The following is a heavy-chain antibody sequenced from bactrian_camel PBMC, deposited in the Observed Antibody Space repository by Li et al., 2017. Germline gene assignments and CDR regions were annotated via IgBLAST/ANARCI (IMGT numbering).Heavy chain of an antibody. J-gene: IGHJ4*01. CDR2: IYVGGGST. D-gene: IGHD1*01. V-gene: IGHV3S40*01. CDR1: GTGNTASTRY. Sequence: VQLVESGGGSVQAGGSLRLICKTTGTGNTASTRYMAWFRQAPGKEREGVAVIYVGGGSTYYADSVKGRFTISPDNAKNAVDLQMNNLKPDDTAVYYCAATGQMLSVAGCRTQGTQVTVS.